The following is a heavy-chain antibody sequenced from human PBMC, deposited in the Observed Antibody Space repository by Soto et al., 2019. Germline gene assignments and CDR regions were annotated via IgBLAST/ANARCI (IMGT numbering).Heavy chain of an antibody. CDR1: GGSFSGYH. CDR3: ARDKITGLFDY. Sequence: TLSLTCAVYGGSFSGYHWTWIRQPPGTGLEWIGEINHSGSTNYNPSLKSRVTISVDTSKNQFSLKLTSVTAADTAVYYCARDKITGLFDYWGQGTLVTAPQ. D-gene: IGHD2-8*02. V-gene: IGHV4-34*01. CDR2: INHSGST. J-gene: IGHJ4*02.